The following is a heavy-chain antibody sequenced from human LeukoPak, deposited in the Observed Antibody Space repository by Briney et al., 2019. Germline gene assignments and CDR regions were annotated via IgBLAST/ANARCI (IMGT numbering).Heavy chain of an antibody. CDR2: VFYRETT. D-gene: IGHD3-10*01. V-gene: IGHV4-39*01. CDR1: SGFINTGHYY. CDR3: ARHYGSGSYYKGRTNWFDV. Sequence: SETLSLTCNVSSGFINTGHYYWGWTRPPPGKGPQWIGSVFYRETTYYTPSLKSRVTISVDASKTFFSLTLKSVTAADTAIYYCARHYGSGSYYKGRTNWFDVWGPGAPVLVSS. J-gene: IGHJ5*02.